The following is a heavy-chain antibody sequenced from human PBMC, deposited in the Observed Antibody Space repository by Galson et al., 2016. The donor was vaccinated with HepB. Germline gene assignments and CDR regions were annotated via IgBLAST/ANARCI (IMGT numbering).Heavy chain of an antibody. Sequence: CAISGDSVSSKSAAWNWIRQSPSRGLEWLGRTYYRSKWYSDYAVSLKGRISINPDTSKNQFSLQLNSVTPEDTAVYYCARDAKSVDSSGSNLDYWGQGTLVTVSS. D-gene: IGHD3-22*01. V-gene: IGHV6-1*01. CDR2: TYYRSKWYS. CDR1: GDSVSSKSAA. CDR3: ARDAKSVDSSGSNLDY. J-gene: IGHJ4*02.